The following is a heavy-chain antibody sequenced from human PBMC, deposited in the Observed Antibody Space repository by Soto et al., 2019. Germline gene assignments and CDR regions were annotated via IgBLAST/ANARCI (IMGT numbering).Heavy chain of an antibody. CDR3: ARVDIGSYTVDAFDI. CDR1: GGTFSSYA. D-gene: IGHD1-26*01. Sequence: ASVKVSCKASGGTFSSYAISWVRQAPGQGLEWMGGIIPIFGTANYAQKFQGRVTITADESTSTAYMELSSLRSEDTAVYYCARVDIGSYTVDAFDIWGQGTMVTVSS. CDR2: IIPIFGTA. V-gene: IGHV1-69*13. J-gene: IGHJ3*02.